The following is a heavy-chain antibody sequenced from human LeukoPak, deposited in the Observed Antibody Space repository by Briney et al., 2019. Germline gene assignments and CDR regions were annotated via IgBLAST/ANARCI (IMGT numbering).Heavy chain of an antibody. J-gene: IGHJ5*02. CDR1: GGSISSSNW. Sequence: PSGTLSLTCAVSGGSISSSNWWSWVRQPPGKGLEWIGEIYHSGSTNYNPSLKSRVTISVDTSKNQFSLKVSSVTAADTAVYYCARVVGGTSWFDPWGQGTLVTVSS. CDR2: IYHSGST. D-gene: IGHD1-26*01. V-gene: IGHV4-4*02. CDR3: ARVVGGTSWFDP.